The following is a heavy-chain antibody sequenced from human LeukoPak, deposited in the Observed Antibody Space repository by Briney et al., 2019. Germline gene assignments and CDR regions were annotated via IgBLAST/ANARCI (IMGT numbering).Heavy chain of an antibody. V-gene: IGHV3-74*01. J-gene: IGHJ4*02. D-gene: IGHD3-10*01. CDR3: AREEEWYASGTYYKGFDS. CDR2: INPDGSTI. CDR1: GFTFSNYW. Sequence: GGSLRLSCAASGFTFSNYWVHWVRQAPGKRLVWVSRINPDGSTINYADSVKGRFTISRDNAKNTLYLQMNSLRADDTAVYYCAREEEWYASGTYYKGFDSWGQGTLVTVSS.